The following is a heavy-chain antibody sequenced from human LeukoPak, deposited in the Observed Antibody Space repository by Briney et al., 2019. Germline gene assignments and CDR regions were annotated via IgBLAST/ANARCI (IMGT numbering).Heavy chain of an antibody. V-gene: IGHV3-21*01. D-gene: IGHD1-7*01. CDR1: GFTFSSYS. CDR3: AREGVNYSFDY. CDR2: ISSSSNYV. J-gene: IGHJ4*02. Sequence: PGGSLRLSCAASGFTFSSYSMNWVRQAPGKGLEWVSSISSSSNYVYSADSVQGRFTISRDNAKNSLYLQMNSLRAEDTAVYHCAREGVNYSFDYWGQGTLVTVSS.